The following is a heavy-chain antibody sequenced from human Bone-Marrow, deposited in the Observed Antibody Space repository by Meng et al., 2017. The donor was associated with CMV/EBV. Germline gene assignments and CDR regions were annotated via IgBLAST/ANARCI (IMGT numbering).Heavy chain of an antibody. V-gene: IGHV3-7*01. CDR1: GFTFSSYW. CDR3: ARSFTMTVLVMGY. Sequence: GGSLRLSCAASGFTFSSYWMSWVRQAPGKGLEWVAYINQDGSEKYYVDSVKGRFTIFRDNAKNSLYLQMNSLRAEDTAVYYCARSFTMTVLVMGYWGRGTLVTVSS. J-gene: IGHJ4*02. CDR2: INQDGSEK. D-gene: IGHD3-22*01.